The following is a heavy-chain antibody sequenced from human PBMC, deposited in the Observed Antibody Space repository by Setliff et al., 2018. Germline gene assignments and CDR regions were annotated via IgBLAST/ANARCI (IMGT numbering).Heavy chain of an antibody. V-gene: IGHV4-4*09. J-gene: IGHJ4*02. Sequence: TLSLTCRVSGGSVSTFYWTWIRQPPGKGLEWIGYIFTSGSTQYNPSLKSRATISRDTSSNQFSLKLFSVTAADTAVYYCARGNSRSSVWYVVPHFDYWGQGTLVTVSS. CDR3: ARGNSRSSVWYVVPHFDY. D-gene: IGHD6-19*01. CDR2: IFTSGST. CDR1: GGSVSTFY.